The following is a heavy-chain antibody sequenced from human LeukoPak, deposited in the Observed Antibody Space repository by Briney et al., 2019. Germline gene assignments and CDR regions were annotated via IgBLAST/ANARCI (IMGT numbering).Heavy chain of an antibody. CDR2: ISYDGSNK. CDR3: ARDASIVGATLVFDY. CDR1: GFTFSTYT. D-gene: IGHD1-26*01. V-gene: IGHV3-30-3*01. Sequence: GRSLRLSCAASGFTFSTYTMHWVRQAPGKGLEWVAVISYDGSNKYYADSVKGRFTISRDNSKNTLYLQMNSLRAEDTAVYYCARDASIVGATLVFDYWGQGTLVTVSS. J-gene: IGHJ4*02.